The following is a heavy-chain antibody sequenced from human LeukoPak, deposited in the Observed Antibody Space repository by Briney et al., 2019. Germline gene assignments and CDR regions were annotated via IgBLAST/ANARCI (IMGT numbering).Heavy chain of an antibody. J-gene: IGHJ4*02. Sequence: GASVKVSCKASGYRFSDYYMHWVRQAPGQGLEWMGWVNSNTGGTHYAQKFEDRVTITRDTSISTAYMELSRLKSDDTAVYYCARGYCSGGSCYHFDSWGQGTLVTVSS. CDR3: ARGYCSGGSCYHFDS. CDR1: GYRFSDYY. CDR2: VNSNTGGT. D-gene: IGHD2-15*01. V-gene: IGHV1-2*02.